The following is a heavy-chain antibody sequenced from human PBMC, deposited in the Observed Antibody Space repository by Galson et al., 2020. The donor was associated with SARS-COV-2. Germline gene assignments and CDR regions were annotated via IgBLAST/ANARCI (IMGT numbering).Heavy chain of an antibody. D-gene: IGHD3-16*01. V-gene: IGHV4-34*01. CDR2: INRSGIT. J-gene: IGHJ3*01. CDR1: GGSSGDSH. Sequence: ETPETLSLTCVVYGGSSGDSHWTWIRQTPGKGLEWIGQINRSGITDYNPSLKGRLTISVDTSRNYISLNLTSVTAADAAVYYCAKGGGLDWRYDPIGGSPQRSWDALSVWGRGSVVTVSS. CDR3: AKGGGLDWRYDPIGGSPQRSWDALSV.